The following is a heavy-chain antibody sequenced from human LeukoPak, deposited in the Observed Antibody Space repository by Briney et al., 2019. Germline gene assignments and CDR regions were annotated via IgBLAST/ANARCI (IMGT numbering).Heavy chain of an antibody. D-gene: IGHD6-13*01. CDR2: IFPDDSDT. V-gene: IGHV5-51*01. CDR3: ARHEDPISSWYES. CDR1: GYNFSNYL. J-gene: IGHJ5*02. Sequence: GESLKISCKGSGYNFSNYLIGWVRHLPGRGLEWMGTIFPDDSDTRYSPSFRGQVTMSADRSINTAYLHWRSLKASDTAMYYCARHEDPISSWYESWGQGTLVTVSS.